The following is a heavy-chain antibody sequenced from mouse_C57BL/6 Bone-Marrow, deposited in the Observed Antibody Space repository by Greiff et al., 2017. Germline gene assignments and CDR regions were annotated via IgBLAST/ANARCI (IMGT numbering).Heavy chain of an antibody. J-gene: IGHJ1*03. Sequence: QVQLQQSGAGLVKPGASVKISCKASGYAFSSYWMNWVRQRPGKGLEWIGQIYPGDGDTNYNGTFKGKSTLPVDNSSSTAYMQLSSLTSEDSAVDFYARRGPWYFDVWGTGTTVTVSS. CDR2: IYPGDGDT. CDR3: ARRGPWYFDV. CDR1: GYAFSSYW. V-gene: IGHV1-80*01.